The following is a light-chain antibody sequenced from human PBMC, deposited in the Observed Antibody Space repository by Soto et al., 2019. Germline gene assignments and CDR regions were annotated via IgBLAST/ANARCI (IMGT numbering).Light chain of an antibody. CDR1: RSDVGGYNY. Sequence: QSARTQPRSVSGSPGQSDTISCTGTRSDVGGYNYVSWYQQYPGKAPKVIIYDVSKRPSGVPDRFSGSKSGNTASLTISGLQAEDEADYYCCSYAGSYTLWVFGGGTQLTVL. CDR3: CSYAGSYTLWV. V-gene: IGLV2-11*01. CDR2: DVS. J-gene: IGLJ3*02.